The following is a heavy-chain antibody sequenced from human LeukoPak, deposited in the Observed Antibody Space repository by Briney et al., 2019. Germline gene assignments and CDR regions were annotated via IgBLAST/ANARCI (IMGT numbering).Heavy chain of an antibody. D-gene: IGHD1-26*01. CDR3: VXXXVGATYNWXDP. Sequence: ASVKVSCKASGYTFTGYYMHWVRQAPGQGLEWMGWINPNSGGTNYAQKFQGRVTMTRDTSISTAYMELSRLRYDDTAGYYCVXXXVGATYNWXDPWGQGTLVTVSS. V-gene: IGHV1-2*02. J-gene: IGHJ5*02. CDR1: GYTFTGYY. CDR2: INPNSGGT.